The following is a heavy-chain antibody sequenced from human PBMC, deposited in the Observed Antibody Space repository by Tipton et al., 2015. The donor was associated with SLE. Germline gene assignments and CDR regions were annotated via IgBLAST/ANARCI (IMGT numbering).Heavy chain of an antibody. J-gene: IGHJ4*02. Sequence: SLRLSCAASGFTFSDYYMSWIRQAPGKGLEWVSYISSSSTYTNYADSVKGRFTISRDNAKNSLYLQMNSLRAEDTAVYYCARGVRLWGSGWDYYFDYWGQGTLVTVSS. CDR3: ARGVRLWGSGWDYYFDY. V-gene: IGHV3-11*06. CDR2: ISSSSTYT. CDR1: GFTFSDYY. D-gene: IGHD6-19*01.